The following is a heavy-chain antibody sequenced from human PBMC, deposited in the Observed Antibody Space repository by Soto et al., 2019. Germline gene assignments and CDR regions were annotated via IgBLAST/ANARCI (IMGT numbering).Heavy chain of an antibody. CDR2: IKQDGSEK. V-gene: IGHV3-7*03. Sequence: GGSLRLSCAASGFTFSSYWMSWVRQAPGKGLEWVAKIKQDGSEKYYVDSVKGRFTISRDNAKNSLYLQMNRLGAEDTAVYYCARVHVDIVAIVWFDPWGQGTQVTVSS. CDR3: ARVHVDIVAIVWFDP. CDR1: GFTFSSYW. D-gene: IGHD5-12*01. J-gene: IGHJ5*02.